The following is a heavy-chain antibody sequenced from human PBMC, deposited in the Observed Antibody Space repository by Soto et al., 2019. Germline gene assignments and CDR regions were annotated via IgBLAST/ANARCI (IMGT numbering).Heavy chain of an antibody. Sequence: SVKGCCNDSVGTFRSYAISCVRQAPGQGLEWMGGIIPIFGTANYAQKFQGRVTITADKSTSTAYMELSSLRSEDTAVYYCASPPRLAYYYYGMDSWGQGPTVTVSS. CDR1: VGTFRSYA. CDR2: IIPIFGTA. V-gene: IGHV1-69*06. D-gene: IGHD6-19*01. J-gene: IGHJ6*02. CDR3: ASPPRLAYYYYGMDS.